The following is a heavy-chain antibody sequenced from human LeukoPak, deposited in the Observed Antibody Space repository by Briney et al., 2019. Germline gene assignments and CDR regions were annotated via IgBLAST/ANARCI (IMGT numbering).Heavy chain of an antibody. J-gene: IGHJ3*02. CDR3: AREAGWVAVAGTRAFDI. V-gene: IGHV3-53*01. CDR1: GFTVSSNY. CDR2: IYSGGST. D-gene: IGHD6-19*01. Sequence: PGGSLRLSCAASGFTVSSNYMSWVRQAPGKGLEWVSVIYSGGSTYYADSVKGRFTISRDNSKNTLYLQMNSLRAEDTAVYYCAREAGWVAVAGTRAFDIWGQGTMVTVSS.